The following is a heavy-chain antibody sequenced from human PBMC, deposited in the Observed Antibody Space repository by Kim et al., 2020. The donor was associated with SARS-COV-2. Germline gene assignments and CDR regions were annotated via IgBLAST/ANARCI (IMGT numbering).Heavy chain of an antibody. Sequence: RFTISRDNSKNTLYLQMNSLRAEDTAVYYCARDPERGAAGTKFPWRYFDLWGRGTLVTVSS. V-gene: IGHV3-30*01. J-gene: IGHJ2*01. CDR3: ARDPERGAAGTKFPWRYFDL. D-gene: IGHD6-13*01.